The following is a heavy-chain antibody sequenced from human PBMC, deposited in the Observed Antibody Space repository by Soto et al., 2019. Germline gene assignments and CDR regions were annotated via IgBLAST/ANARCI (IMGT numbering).Heavy chain of an antibody. V-gene: IGHV1-3*01. D-gene: IGHD3-3*01. CDR1: GYTFTSYA. CDR2: INAGNGNT. CDR3: ARAAFWSGYYQYWFDP. Sequence: PSVKVSCKASGYTFTSYAMHWVRQAPGQRLEWMGWINAGNGNTKYSQKFQGRVTITRDTSASTAYMELSSLRSEDTAVYYCARAAFWSGYYQYWFDPWGQGTLVTVSS. J-gene: IGHJ5*02.